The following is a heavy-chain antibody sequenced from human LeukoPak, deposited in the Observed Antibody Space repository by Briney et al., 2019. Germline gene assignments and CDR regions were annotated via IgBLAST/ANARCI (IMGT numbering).Heavy chain of an antibody. CDR1: GYSFATYG. CDR2: ISANTGKT. D-gene: IGHD6-13*01. CDR3: AKVAGDRMDY. V-gene: IGHV1-18*01. J-gene: IGHJ4*02. Sequence: ASVKVSCKTSGYSFATYGFCWVRQAPGDGLEWMGWISANTGKTSHAQKFQDRVTMTTDTSTATAYMELRSLRLDDTAVYFCAKVAGDRMDYWGQGTLVTVSS.